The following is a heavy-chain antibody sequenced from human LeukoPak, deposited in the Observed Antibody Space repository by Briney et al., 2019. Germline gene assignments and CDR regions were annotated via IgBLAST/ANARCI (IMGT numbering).Heavy chain of an antibody. V-gene: IGHV3-23*01. J-gene: IGHJ3*02. CDR1: GFTFSSYA. D-gene: IGHD2-21*01. Sequence: GGSLRLSCAASGFTFSSYAMSWVRQAPGKGLEWVSGISGSGGTKYYADSVKGRFTISRDNSKNILYLQMNSLRAEDTAAYYCAKDRGGDFYDAFDIWGQGTLVTVSS. CDR3: AKDRGGDFYDAFDI. CDR2: ISGSGGTK.